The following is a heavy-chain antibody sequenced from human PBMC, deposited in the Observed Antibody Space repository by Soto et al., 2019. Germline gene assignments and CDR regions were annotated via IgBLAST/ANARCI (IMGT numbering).Heavy chain of an antibody. CDR2: IYSTGTT. Sequence: EVQLVESGGGLIQPGGSLKLSCAASGFTVGNNYMSWVRQAPGKGLEWVSLIYSTGTTKYADSVKGRFTVSRDNANNTLYLQMHSLRAEDTAVYYCAKDGRGAGSHYNSFGYWGQGTRVSVSS. CDR1: GFTVGNNY. V-gene: IGHV3-53*01. J-gene: IGHJ4*02. D-gene: IGHD3-10*01. CDR3: AKDGRGAGSHYNSFGY.